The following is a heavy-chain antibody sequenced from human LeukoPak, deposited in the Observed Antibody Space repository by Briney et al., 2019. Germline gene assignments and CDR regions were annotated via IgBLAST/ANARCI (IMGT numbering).Heavy chain of an antibody. V-gene: IGHV1-2*02. D-gene: IGHD2-2*01. CDR1: GYTFTGYY. Sequence: ASVKVSCTASGYTFTGYYMHWVRQAPGQGLEWMGWINPNSGGTNYAQTFQGRVTMTRDTSISTAYMELSRLRSDDTAVYYCARSLGIVVVPAAIGFDPWGQGTLVTVSS. J-gene: IGHJ5*02. CDR3: ARSLGIVVVPAAIGFDP. CDR2: INPNSGGT.